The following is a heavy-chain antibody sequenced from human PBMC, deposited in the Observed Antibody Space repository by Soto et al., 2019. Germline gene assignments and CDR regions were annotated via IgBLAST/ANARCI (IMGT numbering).Heavy chain of an antibody. CDR1: GYTFTSYG. CDR3: AREGFGELFHYYYYGMDV. CDR2: ISAYNGNT. D-gene: IGHD3-10*01. Sequence: ASVKVSCKASGYTFTSYGISWVRQAPGQGLEWMGWISAYNGNTNYAQKLQGRVNMTTDTSTSTVYMELRSLRSDDTAVYYCAREGFGELFHYYYYGMDVWGQGTTVTVSS. J-gene: IGHJ6*02. V-gene: IGHV1-18*01.